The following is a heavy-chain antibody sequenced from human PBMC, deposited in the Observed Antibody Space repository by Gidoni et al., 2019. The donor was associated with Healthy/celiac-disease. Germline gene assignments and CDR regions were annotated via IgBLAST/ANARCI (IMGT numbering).Heavy chain of an antibody. CDR1: GFTFSSYA. V-gene: IGHV3-23*01. Sequence: EVQLLESGGGLVQPGGSLRRACSASGFTFSSYAMRWVRQAPGKGLGWVSASSGSGGSTYYADAVKGQFTISRDNSKNTLYLQMNSLRAEDTAVYYCAKDALYCSGGSCYPPNWFDPWGQGTLVTVSS. CDR2: SSGSGGST. J-gene: IGHJ5*02. D-gene: IGHD2-15*01. CDR3: AKDALYCSGGSCYPPNWFDP.